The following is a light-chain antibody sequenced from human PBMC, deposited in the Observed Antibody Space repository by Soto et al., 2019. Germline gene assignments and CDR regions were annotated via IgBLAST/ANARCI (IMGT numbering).Light chain of an antibody. Sequence: IVMTQSPDTLSVSPGERVTLSCRASQSVSSSYLAWYQQKPGQAPRLLIYGASSRATGIPDRFSGSGSGTDFTLTISRLEPEDFAVYYCQQYGSSPPSWTFGQGTKVDIK. CDR2: GAS. CDR1: QSVSSSY. CDR3: QQYGSSPPSWT. V-gene: IGKV3-20*01. J-gene: IGKJ1*01.